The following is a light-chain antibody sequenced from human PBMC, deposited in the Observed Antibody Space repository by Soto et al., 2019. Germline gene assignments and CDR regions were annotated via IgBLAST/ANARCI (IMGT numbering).Light chain of an antibody. V-gene: IGKV3-15*01. Sequence: EIVMTQSQATLSLSPGERATLSCRASQSVSSNLAWYQQKPGQAPRLLIYGASTRATGIPARFSGSGSGTEFTLTISSLQSEDFAVYYCQQYNNWPPPLTFGGGTKVEIK. J-gene: IGKJ4*01. CDR3: QQYNNWPPPLT. CDR2: GAS. CDR1: QSVSSN.